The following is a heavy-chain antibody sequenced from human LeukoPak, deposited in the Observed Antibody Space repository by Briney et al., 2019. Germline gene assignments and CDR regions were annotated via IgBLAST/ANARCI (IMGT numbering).Heavy chain of an antibody. CDR3: ARGITMILR. Sequence: ASVEVSCKASGYTFTGYYMHWVRQAPGQGVEWMGCINPNSGGTNYAQKFQGRVTMTRNTSISTAYMELSRLTSDDTAVYYCARGITMILRWGQGTLVTVSS. D-gene: IGHD3-22*01. V-gene: IGHV1-2*02. CDR2: INPNSGGT. J-gene: IGHJ4*02. CDR1: GYTFTGYY.